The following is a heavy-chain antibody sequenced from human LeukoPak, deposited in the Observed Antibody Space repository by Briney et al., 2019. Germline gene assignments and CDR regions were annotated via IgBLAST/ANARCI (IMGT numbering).Heavy chain of an antibody. V-gene: IGHV4-4*07. CDR2: LYTSGST. CDR3: ARDLSSGTYWAYFDY. D-gene: IGHD3-22*01. Sequence: SETLSLTCTVSGGSISSFYWSWIRQPAGKGLEWIGRLYTSGSTNYNPSLKSRVTMSVDTSKNQFSLKLSSVTAADTAVYYCARDLSSGTYWAYFDYWGQGTLVTVSS. J-gene: IGHJ4*02. CDR1: GGSISSFY.